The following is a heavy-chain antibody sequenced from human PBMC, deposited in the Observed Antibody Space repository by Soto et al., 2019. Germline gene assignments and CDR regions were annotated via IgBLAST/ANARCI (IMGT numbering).Heavy chain of an antibody. CDR1: GGSISGYY. J-gene: IGHJ6*02. V-gene: IGHV4-59*12. CDR3: ARDLLGYCSGNSCYDYYGMDV. CDR2: IYYSGSS. Sequence: PSETLSLTCTVSGGSISGYYWSWIRQPPGKGLEWIAYIYYSGSSNSNPSLKSRVTISVDTSKNQFSLKLSSVTAADTAVYYCARDLLGYCSGNSCYDYYGMDVWGQGTTVTVSS. D-gene: IGHD2-15*01.